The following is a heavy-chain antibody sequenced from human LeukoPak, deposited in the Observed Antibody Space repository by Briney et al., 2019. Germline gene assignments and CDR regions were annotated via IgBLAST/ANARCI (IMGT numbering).Heavy chain of an antibody. Sequence: PSQTLSLTCTVSGGSISSGDYYWSWIRQPPGKGLEWIVYIYYSGSTYYNPSLKSRVTISVDTSKNQFSLKLSSVTAADTAVYYCARDTYDILTGYYYFDYWGQGTLVTVSS. J-gene: IGHJ4*02. CDR2: IYYSGST. CDR1: GGSISSGDYY. CDR3: ARDTYDILTGYYYFDY. V-gene: IGHV4-30-4*01. D-gene: IGHD3-9*01.